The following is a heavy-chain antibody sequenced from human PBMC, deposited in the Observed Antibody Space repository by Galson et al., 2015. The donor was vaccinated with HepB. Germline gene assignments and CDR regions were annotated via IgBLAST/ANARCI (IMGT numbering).Heavy chain of an antibody. CDR1: GFTFSSYA. D-gene: IGHD5-18*01. V-gene: IGHV3-64D*06. Sequence: SLRLSCAASGFTFSSYAMHWVRQAPGKGLEYVSAISSNGGSTYYADSVKGRFTISRDNSKNTLYLQMSSLRAEDTAVYYCVKDAYGLIQLLTGGAFDIWGQGTMVTVSS. CDR3: VKDAYGLIQLLTGGAFDI. CDR2: ISSNGGST. J-gene: IGHJ3*02.